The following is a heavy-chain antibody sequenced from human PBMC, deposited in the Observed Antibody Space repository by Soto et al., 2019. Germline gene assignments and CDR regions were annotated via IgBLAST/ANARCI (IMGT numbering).Heavy chain of an antibody. CDR1: GFTFSSYA. J-gene: IGHJ3*02. Sequence: GGSLRLSCAASGFTFSSYAMNWVRQAPGKGLEWVSVISGSGGSTYYADSVKGRLTISRDNYKNTLYLQMNSLRATDTAVYYYANFITMMVVVIGDAFDIWGQGTMVTVS. CDR2: ISGSGGST. V-gene: IGHV3-23*01. CDR3: ANFITMMVVVIGDAFDI. D-gene: IGHD3-22*01.